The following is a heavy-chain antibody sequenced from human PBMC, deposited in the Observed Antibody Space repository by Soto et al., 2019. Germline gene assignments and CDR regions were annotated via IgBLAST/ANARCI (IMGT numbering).Heavy chain of an antibody. D-gene: IGHD2-21*02. Sequence: GGSLRLSCAASGFTFSSYAMSWVRQAPGKGLEWVSAISGSGGSTYYADSVKGRFTISRDNSKNTLYLQMNSLRAEDTAVYYCAKASSFVVTAMSQVFDYWGQGTLVTVSS. J-gene: IGHJ4*02. V-gene: IGHV3-23*01. CDR2: ISGSGGST. CDR3: AKASSFVVTAMSQVFDY. CDR1: GFTFSSYA.